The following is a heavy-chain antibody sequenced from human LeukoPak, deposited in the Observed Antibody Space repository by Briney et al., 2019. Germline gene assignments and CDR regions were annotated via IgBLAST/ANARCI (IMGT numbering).Heavy chain of an antibody. V-gene: IGHV3-30*18. CDR3: AKDSSSGSPYYFDY. Sequence: PGGSLRLSCAASGFTFSSYWMSWVRQAPGKGLEWVAVISYDGSNKYYADSVKGRFTISRDNSKNTLYLQMNSLRAEDTAVYYCAKDSSSGSPYYFDYWGQGTLVTVSS. D-gene: IGHD1-26*01. CDR1: GFTFSSYW. J-gene: IGHJ4*02. CDR2: ISYDGSNK.